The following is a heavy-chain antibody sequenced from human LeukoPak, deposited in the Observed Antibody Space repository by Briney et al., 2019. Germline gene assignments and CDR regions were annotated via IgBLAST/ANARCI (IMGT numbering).Heavy chain of an antibody. CDR1: GGSISSGSYY. D-gene: IGHD6-13*01. CDR2: IYTSGST. CDR3: ARDTSLSSSSIPLAY. J-gene: IGHJ4*02. V-gene: IGHV4-61*02. Sequence: SETLSLTCTVSGGSISSGSYYWSWIRQPAGKGLEWIGRIYTSGSTNYNPSLKSRVTISVDTSKNQFSLKLSSVTAADTAVYYCARDTSLSSSSIPLAYWGQGTLVTVSS.